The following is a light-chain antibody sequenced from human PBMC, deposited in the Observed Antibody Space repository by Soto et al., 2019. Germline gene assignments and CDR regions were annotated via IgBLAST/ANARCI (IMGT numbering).Light chain of an antibody. CDR1: SSDVGGYNY. CDR3: SSYAGSNYWV. V-gene: IGLV2-8*01. J-gene: IGLJ3*02. CDR2: EVN. Sequence: QSALTQPPSASGSLGQSVTISCTGTSSDVGGYNYVSWYQQRPGKAPKVMIYEVNKRPSGVPDRFSGSKSGNTASLTVSGLQAEDEADYYCSSYAGSNYWVFGGGTQLTVL.